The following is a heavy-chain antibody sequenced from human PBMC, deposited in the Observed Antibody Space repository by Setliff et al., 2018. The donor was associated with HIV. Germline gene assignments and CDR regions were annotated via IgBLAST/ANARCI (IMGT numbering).Heavy chain of an antibody. V-gene: IGHV3-23*01. Sequence: PGGSLRLSCKASGFTFSSYAMSWVRQAPGKGLEWISVASGSDFSTHYADSVKGRFTISRDDSKNMLFLQMNSLRAEDTAVYYCAKDFHSSGWPYYFDYWGQGTLVTVSS. D-gene: IGHD6-19*01. CDR1: GFTFSSYA. J-gene: IGHJ4*02. CDR2: ASGSDFST. CDR3: AKDFHSSGWPYYFDY.